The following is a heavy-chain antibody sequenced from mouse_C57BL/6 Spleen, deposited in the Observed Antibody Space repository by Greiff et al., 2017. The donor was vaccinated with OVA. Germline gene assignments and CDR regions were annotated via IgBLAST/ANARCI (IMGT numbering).Heavy chain of an antibody. CDR3: AIYSNYVDFDY. D-gene: IGHD2-5*01. CDR2: INPNNGGT. Sequence: EVQLQQSGPELVKPGASVKISCKASGYTFTDYYMNWVKQSHGKSLEWIGDINPNNGGTSYNQKFKGKATLTVDKSSSTAYMELRSLTSEDSAVNYCAIYSNYVDFDYWGRGTTLTVSS. CDR1: GYTFTDYY. J-gene: IGHJ2*01. V-gene: IGHV1-26*01.